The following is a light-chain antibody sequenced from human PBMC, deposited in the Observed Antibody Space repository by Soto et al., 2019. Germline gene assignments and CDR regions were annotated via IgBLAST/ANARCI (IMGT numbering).Light chain of an antibody. CDR3: QQLGT. CDR2: GAS. CDR1: QSVSSSY. J-gene: IGKJ3*01. V-gene: IGKV3-20*01. Sequence: EIVLTQSPGTLSLSPGERATLSCRASQSVSSSYLAWYQQKPGQAPRLLIYGASSRATGIPDRFSGSGSGTDFTLTISRLEPEDFEVYYCQQLGTFGPGTKVDIK.